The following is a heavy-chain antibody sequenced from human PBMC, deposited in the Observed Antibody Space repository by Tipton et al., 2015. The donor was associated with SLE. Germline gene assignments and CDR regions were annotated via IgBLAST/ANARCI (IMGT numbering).Heavy chain of an antibody. CDR1: GFTFHNYW. D-gene: IGHD6-13*01. Sequence: LRLSCAASGFTFHNYWIHWVRHAPGKGLVWIGEINQSGSTNYNPSLKSRLIMSVDASKNQFSLKLSSVTAADAAIYYCAGAVGTAAGLVDYWGQGTLV. CDR2: INQSGST. CDR3: AGAVGTAAGLVDY. J-gene: IGHJ4*02. V-gene: IGHV4-34*08.